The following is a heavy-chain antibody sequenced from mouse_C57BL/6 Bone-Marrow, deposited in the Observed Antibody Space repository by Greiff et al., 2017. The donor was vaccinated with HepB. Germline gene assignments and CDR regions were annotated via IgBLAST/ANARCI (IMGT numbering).Heavy chain of an antibody. V-gene: IGHV5-4*01. J-gene: IGHJ1*03. CDR1: GFTFSSYA. D-gene: IGHD1-1*01. Sequence: EVQLVESGGGLVKPGGSLKLSCAASGFTFSSYAMSWVRQTPEKRLEWVATISDGGSYTYYPDNVKGRFTISRDNAKNNLYLQMSHLKSEDTAMYYFARDRGYYYGSSYWYFDVWGTGTTVTVSS. CDR2: ISDGGSYT. CDR3: ARDRGYYYGSSYWYFDV.